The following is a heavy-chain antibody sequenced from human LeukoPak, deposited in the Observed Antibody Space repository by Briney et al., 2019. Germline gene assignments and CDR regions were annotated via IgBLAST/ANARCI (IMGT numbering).Heavy chain of an antibody. V-gene: IGHV4-59*01. CDR3: ARVLDYGYYYMDV. J-gene: IGHJ6*03. Sequence: SETLSLTCTVSGGSISSYYWSWIRQPPGKGLEWIGYIYYSGSTNYNPSLKSRVTISVDTSKNQFSLKLSSVTAADTAVYYCARVLDYGYYYMDVWGQGTMVTVSS. CDR1: GGSISSYY. CDR2: IYYSGST. D-gene: IGHD3-16*01.